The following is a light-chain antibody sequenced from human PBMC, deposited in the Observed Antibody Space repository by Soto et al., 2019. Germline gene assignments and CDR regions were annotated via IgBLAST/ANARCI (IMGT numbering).Light chain of an antibody. Sequence: IRMLQYPSSLSASPGDSFTITCRASQTISSWLAWYQQKPGKAPKLLIYDASSLESGVPSRFSGSGSGTEFTLTISSLQPDDFAPYYCQQYNSYPWTFGQGTKVDNK. CDR2: DAS. J-gene: IGKJ1*01. V-gene: IGKV1-5*01. CDR3: QQYNSYPWT. CDR1: QTISSW.